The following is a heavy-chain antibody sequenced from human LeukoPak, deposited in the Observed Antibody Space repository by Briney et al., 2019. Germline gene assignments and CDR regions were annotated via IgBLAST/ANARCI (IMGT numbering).Heavy chain of an antibody. J-gene: IGHJ6*03. CDR2: MNPNNGNT. Sequence: ASVKVSCKASGYTFTSYDINWVRQATGQGLEWMGWMNPNNGNTGYAQKFQGRVTMTRNTSISTAYMELSSLRSEDTAVYYCASKTQVDTAMVTDYYYMDVWGKGTTVTVSS. CDR3: ASKTQVDTAMVTDYYYMDV. D-gene: IGHD5-18*01. CDR1: GYTFTSYD. V-gene: IGHV1-8*01.